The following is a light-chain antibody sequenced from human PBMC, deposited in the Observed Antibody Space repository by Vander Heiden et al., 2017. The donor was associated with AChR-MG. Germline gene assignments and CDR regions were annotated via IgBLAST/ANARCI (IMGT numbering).Light chain of an antibody. V-gene: IGLV1-44*01. CDR2: SNN. Sequence: QSVLTQPPSASGTPGQRVTISCSGGSSDIGSNTVNWYQQLPGTAPKLLIYSNNQRPSGVPDRFSGSKSGTSASLAISGLQSEDGADYYCAAWDDIRNAYVFGGGTKVTVV. CDR1: SSDIGSNT. J-gene: IGLJ1*01. CDR3: AAWDDIRNAYV.